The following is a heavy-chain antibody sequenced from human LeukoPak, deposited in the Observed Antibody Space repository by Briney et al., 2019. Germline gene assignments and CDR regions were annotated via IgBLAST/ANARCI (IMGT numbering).Heavy chain of an antibody. D-gene: IGHD3-22*01. CDR2: IYTSGST. CDR3: VRDESYYDGSGPHY. J-gene: IGHJ4*02. V-gene: IGHV4-4*07. CDR1: GGSISSYY. Sequence: SETLSLTCTVSGGSISSYYWSWIRQPPGKGLEWIGRIYTSGSTNYNPSLKSRVTMSVDTSKNQFSLKLSSVTAADTAVYYCVRDESYYDGSGPHYWGQGTLVTVSS.